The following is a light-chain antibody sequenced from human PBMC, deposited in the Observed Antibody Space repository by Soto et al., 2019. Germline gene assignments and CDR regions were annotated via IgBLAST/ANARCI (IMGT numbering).Light chain of an antibody. J-gene: IGKJ2*01. CDR1: QSLNIW. Sequence: DIKMTQTPSILPASVGDRVTITCRATQSLNIWLAWYQQKPGKAPKLLISKASSLESGVPSRFIGSGSGTEFSLTISGLQPDDFATYYCQQYKAYSYTFGQGTKLEMK. CDR2: KAS. CDR3: QQYKAYSYT. V-gene: IGKV1-5*03.